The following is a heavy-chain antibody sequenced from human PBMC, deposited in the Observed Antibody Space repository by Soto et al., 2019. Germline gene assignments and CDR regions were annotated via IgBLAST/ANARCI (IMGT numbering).Heavy chain of an antibody. Sequence: QVQLVESGGGGAQPGGSLRLPCAASGFTLSSNGSPWSRQPPGRGLEWVAVIWYDGSNKYYADSVKGRFTISRDNSENTLYLQMNSLRAEDTAVYYCARDYYGDYVGWFDPWGQGTLVTVS. J-gene: IGHJ5*02. D-gene: IGHD4-17*01. V-gene: IGHV3-33*01. CDR3: ARDYYGDYVGWFDP. CDR1: GFTLSSNG. CDR2: IWYDGSNK.